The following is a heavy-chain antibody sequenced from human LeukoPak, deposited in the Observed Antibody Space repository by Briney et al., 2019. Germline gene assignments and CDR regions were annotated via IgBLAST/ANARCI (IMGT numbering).Heavy chain of an antibody. CDR3: AKDRGYSYGYPYFDY. CDR1: GFTFSRYW. D-gene: IGHD5-18*01. Sequence: PGGSLRLSCAASGFTFSRYWMHWVRQAPGRGLVWVSRINGDGSSIRYADSVKGRFTNSRDNAKNTLYLQMNSLRAEDTAVYYCAKDRGYSYGYPYFDYWGQGTLVTVSS. CDR2: INGDGSSI. J-gene: IGHJ4*02. V-gene: IGHV3-74*01.